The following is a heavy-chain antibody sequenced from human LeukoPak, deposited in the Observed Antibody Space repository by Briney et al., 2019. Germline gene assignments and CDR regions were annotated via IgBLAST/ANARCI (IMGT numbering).Heavy chain of an antibody. CDR2: ISGGGGST. D-gene: IGHD3-22*01. Sequence: GGSLRLSCAASGFTFSSYAMNWVRQAPGKGLEWVSGISGGGGSTYYADSVKGRFTISRDNSKNTLNLQMNSLRAEDTAVYYCAKGRYYDSSGYSYFDYWGQGTLVTVSS. CDR3: AKGRYYDSSGYSYFDY. CDR1: GFTFSSYA. V-gene: IGHV3-23*01. J-gene: IGHJ4*02.